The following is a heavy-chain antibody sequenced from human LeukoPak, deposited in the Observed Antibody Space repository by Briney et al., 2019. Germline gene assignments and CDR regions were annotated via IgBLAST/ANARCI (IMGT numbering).Heavy chain of an antibody. V-gene: IGHV3-7*01. D-gene: IGHD1-14*01. CDR1: GFTFSGHW. CDR2: INQGGSDK. CDR3: TRDRSRAEDD. Sequence: GGSLRLSCAASGFTFSGHWMSWVRQAPGKGLEWVANINQGGSDKYYVDSVKGRFTISRDNANNLLYLQMNSLRGEDTAVYYCTRDRSRAEDDWGQGTLVTVAS. J-gene: IGHJ4*02.